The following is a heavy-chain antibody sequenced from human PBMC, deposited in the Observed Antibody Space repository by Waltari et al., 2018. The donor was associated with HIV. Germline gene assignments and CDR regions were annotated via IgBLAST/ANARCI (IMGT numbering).Heavy chain of an antibody. CDR3: ARGYCSGGSCLIDY. CDR1: GFTFSSYS. V-gene: IGHV3-48*01. Sequence: EVQLVESGGGLVQPGGSLRLSCAASGFTFSSYSMNWVRQAPGKGLEWVSYISSSSSTIYYADSVKGRFTISRDNAKNSLYLQMNSLRAEDTAVYYCARGYCSGGSCLIDYWGQGTLVTVSS. CDR2: ISSSSSTI. D-gene: IGHD2-15*01. J-gene: IGHJ4*02.